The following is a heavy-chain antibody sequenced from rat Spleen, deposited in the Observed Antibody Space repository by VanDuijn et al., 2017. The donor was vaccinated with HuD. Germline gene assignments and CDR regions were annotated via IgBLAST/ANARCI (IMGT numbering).Heavy chain of an antibody. D-gene: IGHD1-10*01. V-gene: IGHV5-25*01. CDR3: AKGDNNYYFDY. J-gene: IGHJ4*01. CDR2: ITSGGSNT. Sequence: EVQLVESGGGLVQPGRSLKLSCAASGFTFSSFAMAWVRQAPKKGLEWVATITSGGSNTYYPDSVKGRFTISRDNAKSTLYLQMDSLRSEDTATYYCAKGDNNYYFDYWGQGASVTVSS. CDR1: GFTFSSFA.